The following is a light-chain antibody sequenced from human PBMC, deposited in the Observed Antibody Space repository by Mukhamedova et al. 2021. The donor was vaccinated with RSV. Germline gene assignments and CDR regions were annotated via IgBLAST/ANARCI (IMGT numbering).Light chain of an antibody. CDR3: QQTYHVPFG. Sequence: WYQRRVHGKVPKLLIYSASTLQSGVPSRFGGSGSGTDFTLTISSLQPEDFATYYCQQTYHVPFGFGPGTKVDVK. V-gene: IGKV1-39*01. CDR2: SAS. J-gene: IGKJ3*01.